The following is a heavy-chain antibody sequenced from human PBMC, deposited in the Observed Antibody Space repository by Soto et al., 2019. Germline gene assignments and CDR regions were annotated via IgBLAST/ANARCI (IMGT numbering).Heavy chain of an antibody. V-gene: IGHV1-8*01. CDR1: GYTFTSYD. CDR2: MNPNSGNT. D-gene: IGHD3-16*01. CDR3: ASRLRGILPSGY. Sequence: QVQLVQSGAEVKKPGASVKVSCKASGYTFTSYDINWVRQATGQGPEWMGWMNPNSGNTGYAQKFRGRVTMTRNTSNIRGHRGLGRLRFCDTARDYCASRLRGILPSGYWGQGTLVTVSS. J-gene: IGHJ4*02.